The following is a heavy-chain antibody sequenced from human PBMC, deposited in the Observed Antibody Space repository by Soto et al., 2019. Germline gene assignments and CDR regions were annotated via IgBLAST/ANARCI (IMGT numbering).Heavy chain of an antibody. CDR2: ISAYNGNT. Sequence: QVQLVQSGAEVKKPGASVKVSCKASGYTFTSYGISWVRQAPGQGLEWMGWISAYNGNTNYAQKLPGRVTMRTDTCTRRADIELSGLRSDDTALYYCARAKQLWLRYFDAFDIWGQGTMVTVSS. D-gene: IGHD5-18*01. CDR3: ARAKQLWLRYFDAFDI. CDR1: GYTFTSYG. V-gene: IGHV1-18*01. J-gene: IGHJ3*02.